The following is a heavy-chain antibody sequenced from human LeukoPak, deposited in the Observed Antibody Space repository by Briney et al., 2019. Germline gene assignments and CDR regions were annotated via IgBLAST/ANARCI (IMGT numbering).Heavy chain of an antibody. Sequence: GGSLRLSCVASGFTFNIQAMNWVRQAPGRGLEWVSATSGSGDTTYYARSVQGRFTISRDNSKNMVFLQMNSLRVDDTAVYYCAKAADGLATDYIDYWGQGTLVTVSS. CDR1: GFTFNIQA. CDR2: TSGSGDTT. CDR3: AKAADGLATDYIDY. V-gene: IGHV3-23*01. J-gene: IGHJ4*02. D-gene: IGHD3-9*01.